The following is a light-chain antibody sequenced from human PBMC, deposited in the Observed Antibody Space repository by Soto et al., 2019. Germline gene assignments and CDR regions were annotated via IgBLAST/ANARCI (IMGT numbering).Light chain of an antibody. V-gene: IGKV3-20*01. CDR3: QQYGSSPIT. CDR2: AAS. J-gene: IGKJ5*01. CDR1: QTINYRC. Sequence: EIVLTQSPGTLSLSAGEGATLSCRASQTINYRCLAWYQQKPGRAPRLLIYAASSRATGIPDRFSGSGSGTDFTLTINRLEPEDFAVYYCQQYGSSPITFGQGTRLEIK.